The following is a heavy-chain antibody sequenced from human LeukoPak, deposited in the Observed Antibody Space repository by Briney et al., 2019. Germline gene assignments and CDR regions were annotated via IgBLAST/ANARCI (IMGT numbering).Heavy chain of an antibody. V-gene: IGHV3-7*01. D-gene: IGHD3-22*01. CDR2: IKQDGSEK. Sequence: PGGSLRLSCAASGFTFSSYWMSWVRQAPGKGLEWVANIKQDGSEKYYVDSVKGRFTISRDNAKNSLYLQMNSLRAEDTAVYYCATLRDYYDSSPYFDYWGQGTLVTVSS. CDR1: GFTFSSYW. J-gene: IGHJ4*02. CDR3: ATLRDYYDSSPYFDY.